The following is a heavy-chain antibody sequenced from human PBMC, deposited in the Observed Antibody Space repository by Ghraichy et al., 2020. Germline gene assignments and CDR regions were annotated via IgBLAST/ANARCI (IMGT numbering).Heavy chain of an antibody. CDR2: IKQDGSEK. V-gene: IGHV3-7*03. D-gene: IGHD2-15*01. CDR3: ARDGSRVVVASF. CDR1: GFTFSSYW. J-gene: IGHJ4*02. Sequence: GGSLRLSCAASGFTFSSYWMSWVRQAPGKGLEWVATIKQDGSEKYYVDSVKGRFTISRDNAQNSLYLRMNSLRAEDTAVYYCARDGSRVVVASFWGQGTLVTVSS.